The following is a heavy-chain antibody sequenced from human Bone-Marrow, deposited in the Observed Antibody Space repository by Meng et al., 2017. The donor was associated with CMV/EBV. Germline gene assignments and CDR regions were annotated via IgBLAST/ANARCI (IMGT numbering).Heavy chain of an antibody. CDR3: ARDIVVVPAIHLDNSEGGIDV. J-gene: IGHJ6*02. CDR1: GYTFTGYY. CDR2: INPNSGGT. V-gene: IGHV1-2*02. Sequence: ASVKVSCKASGYTFTGYYMHWVRQAPGQGLEWMGWINPNSGGTNYAQKFQGRVTMTRDTSISTAYMELSRLRSDDTAVYYCARDIVVVPAIHLDNSEGGIDVWGQETTVTGSS. D-gene: IGHD2-2*01.